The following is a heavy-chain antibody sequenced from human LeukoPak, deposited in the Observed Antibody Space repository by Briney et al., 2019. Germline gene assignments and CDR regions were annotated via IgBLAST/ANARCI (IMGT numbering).Heavy chain of an antibody. D-gene: IGHD2-2*01. Sequence: GGSLRLSCAASGFIFNNYGLVWVRQAPGKGLEGVASISSGSGYIFYGDSAKGLFTISRDNAMDSVFLQMNILRVEDTAVYYCARDEGHTVTNEYFQHWGQGTLVTVSS. CDR3: ARDEGHTVTNEYFQH. CDR1: GFIFNNYG. J-gene: IGHJ1*01. V-gene: IGHV3-21*01. CDR2: ISSGSGYI.